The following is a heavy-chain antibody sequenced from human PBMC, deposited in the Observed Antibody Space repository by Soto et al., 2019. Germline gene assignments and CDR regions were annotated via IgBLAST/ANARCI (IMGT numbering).Heavy chain of an antibody. J-gene: IGHJ4*02. CDR3: ARAGYSYAFDY. V-gene: IGHV3-64*01. CDR2: ISSNGGST. D-gene: IGHD5-18*01. CDR1: GFTFSSYA. Sequence: EVQLVESGGGLVQPGGSLRLSCAASGFTFSSYAMHWVRQAPGKGLEYVSAISSNGGSTYYANSVKGRFTISRDNSKNMLYLQMGSLRAEDMAVYYCARAGYSYAFDYWGQGTLVTVSS.